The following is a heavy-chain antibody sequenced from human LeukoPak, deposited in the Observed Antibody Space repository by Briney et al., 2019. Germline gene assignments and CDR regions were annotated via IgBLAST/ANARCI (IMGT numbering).Heavy chain of an antibody. J-gene: IGHJ4*02. V-gene: IGHV3-23*01. CDR3: AKVGVTCGGVIVRYFDY. CDR2: ISGSGGST. D-gene: IGHD3-16*02. Sequence: GGTLRLSCAASGFTFSSYAMSWVRQAPGQGLEWVSAISGSGGSTYYADSVKGRFTISRDNSKNTLYLQMNSLRADDTAVYYCAKVGVTCGGVIVRYFDYWGQGTLVTVSS. CDR1: GFTFSSYA.